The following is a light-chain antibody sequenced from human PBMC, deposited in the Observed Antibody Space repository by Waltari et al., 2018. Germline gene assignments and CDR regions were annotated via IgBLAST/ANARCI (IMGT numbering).Light chain of an antibody. V-gene: IGKV4-1*01. CDR1: QSLFYSSNNKNY. J-gene: IGKJ4*01. Sequence: DVVMTQSPDFLAVSLGERATIHCKSSQSLFYSSNNKNYFAWYQQKPGQPPKLLIYWACTREAGVPDRFSGSGSGTDFTLTISSLQAEDVAIYFCQQYYITPLSFGGGTRVEIK. CDR3: QQYYITPLS. CDR2: WAC.